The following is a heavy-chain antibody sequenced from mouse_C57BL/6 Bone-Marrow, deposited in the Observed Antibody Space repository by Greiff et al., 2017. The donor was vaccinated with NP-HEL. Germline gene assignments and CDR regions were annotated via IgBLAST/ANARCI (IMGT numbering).Heavy chain of an antibody. V-gene: IGHV1-72*01. J-gene: IGHJ3*01. CDR2: IDPNSGGT. D-gene: IGHD1-1*01. Sequence: QVQLQQPGAELVKPGASVKLSCKASGYTFTSYWMHWVKQRPGRGLEWIGRIDPNSGGTKYNEKFKSKATLTVDKPSSTAYMQLSSLTSEESAVYYCARSYYYGRSRFAYWGQGTLVTVSA. CDR1: GYTFTSYW. CDR3: ARSYYYGRSRFAY.